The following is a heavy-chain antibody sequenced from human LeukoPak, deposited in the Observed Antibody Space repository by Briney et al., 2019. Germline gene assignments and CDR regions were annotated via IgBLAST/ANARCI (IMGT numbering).Heavy chain of an antibody. D-gene: IGHD6-13*01. J-gene: IGHJ4*02. V-gene: IGHV3-9*03. CDR2: ISWNSGSI. CDR1: GFTFSSHA. Sequence: PGGSLRLSCAASGFTFSSHAMSWVRQAPGKGLEWVSGISWNSGSIGYADSVKGRFTISRDNAKNSLYLQMNSLRAEDMALYYCAKDMAAAGTAVDYWGQGTLVTVSS. CDR3: AKDMAAAGTAVDY.